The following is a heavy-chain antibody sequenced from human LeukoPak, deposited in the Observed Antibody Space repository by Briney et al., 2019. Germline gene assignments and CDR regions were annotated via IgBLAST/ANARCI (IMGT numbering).Heavy chain of an antibody. D-gene: IGHD5-18*01. CDR2: IIPIFGTA. Sequence: SVKVSCKASGRTFSSYAISWVRQAPGQGLEWMGGIIPIFGTANYAQKFQGRVTITTDESTSTAYMELSSLRSEDTAVYYCAGRVDTAMVRFDPWGQGTLVTVSS. CDR3: AGRVDTAMVRFDP. V-gene: IGHV1-69*05. CDR1: GRTFSSYA. J-gene: IGHJ5*02.